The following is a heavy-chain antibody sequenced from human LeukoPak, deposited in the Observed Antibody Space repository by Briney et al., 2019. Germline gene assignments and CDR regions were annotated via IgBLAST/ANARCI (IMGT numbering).Heavy chain of an antibody. D-gene: IGHD1-1*01. CDR1: GFTFSSYG. CDR3: ARGTGTTAYFDY. J-gene: IGHJ4*02. Sequence: GGSLRLSCEASGFTFSSYGMSWVRQAPGKGLEWVSAISGRDSNTYYADSVEGRFTISRDNAKNSLYLQVNSLRAEDTAVYYCARGTGTTAYFDYWGQGTLVTVSS. CDR2: ISGRDSNT. V-gene: IGHV3-23*01.